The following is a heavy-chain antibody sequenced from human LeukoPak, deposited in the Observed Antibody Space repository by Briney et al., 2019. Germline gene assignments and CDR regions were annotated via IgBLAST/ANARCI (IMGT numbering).Heavy chain of an antibody. CDR3: ARPLYSDCSSTSCHPGGAFDI. D-gene: IGHD2-2*01. V-gene: IGHV4-59*08. J-gene: IGHJ3*02. Sequence: SETLSLTCTVSGGSFSSYYWSWIRQPPGKGLEWIGYIYYSGSTNYNPSLKSRVTISVDTSKNQFSLKLSSVTAADTAVYYCARPLYSDCSSTSCHPGGAFDIWGQGTMVTVSS. CDR1: GGSFSSYY. CDR2: IYYSGST.